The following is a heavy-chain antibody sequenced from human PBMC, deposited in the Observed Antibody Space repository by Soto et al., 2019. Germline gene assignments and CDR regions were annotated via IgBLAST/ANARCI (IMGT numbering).Heavy chain of an antibody. V-gene: IGHV3-74*01. J-gene: IGHJ6*02. CDR3: ASSSYGYYNYYGMDV. CDR2: INSDGSST. Sequence: GGSLRLSCAASGFTFSSYWMHWVRQAPGKGLVWVSRINSDGSSTSYADSVKGRFTISRDNAKNTLYLQMNSLRAEDTAVYYCASSSYGYYNYYGMDVWGQGTTVTVSS. CDR1: GFTFSSYW. D-gene: IGHD5-18*01.